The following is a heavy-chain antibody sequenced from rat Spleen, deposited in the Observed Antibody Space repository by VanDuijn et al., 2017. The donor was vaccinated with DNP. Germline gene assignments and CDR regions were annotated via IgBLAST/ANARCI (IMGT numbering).Heavy chain of an antibody. J-gene: IGHJ2*01. Sequence: EVQLVESGGGLVQPGRSLKLSCAASGFTFSDYNMAWVRQAPKKGLEWVATITYDGGGTYYRDSVKGRFTVSRDSAKSTLYLQMDSLRSEDTDTYYCTTTRVSSYFDYWGQGVMVSVSS. V-gene: IGHV5-7*01. CDR1: GFTFSDYN. D-gene: IGHD1-4*01. CDR3: TTTRVSSYFDY. CDR2: ITYDGGGT.